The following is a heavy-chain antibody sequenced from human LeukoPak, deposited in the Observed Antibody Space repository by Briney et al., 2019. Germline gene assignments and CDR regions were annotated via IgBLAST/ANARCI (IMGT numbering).Heavy chain of an antibody. J-gene: IGHJ5*02. Sequence: SETLSLTCAVYGGSFSGYYWSWIRQPPGKGLEWIGEINHSGSTNYNPSLKSRVTISVDASKNQFSLKLSSVTAADTAVYYCARGLRGYCSSTSCKGGFDPWGQGTLVTVSS. CDR1: GGSFSGYY. D-gene: IGHD2-2*01. CDR3: ARGLRGYCSSTSCKGGFDP. V-gene: IGHV4-34*01. CDR2: INHSGST.